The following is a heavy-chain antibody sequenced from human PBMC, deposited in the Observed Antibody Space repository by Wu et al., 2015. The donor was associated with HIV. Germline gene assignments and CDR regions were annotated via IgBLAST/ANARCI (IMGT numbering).Heavy chain of an antibody. J-gene: IGHJ4*02. Sequence: QVQLVQSGAEVKKPGASVKVSCKASGYTFTSYYMHWVRQAPGQGLEWMGIINPSGGSTSYAQKFQGRVTMTRDTSTSTVYMELSSLRSEDTAVYYCARVSPPSIYYYDSSGYYDYWGQGTLVTVSS. V-gene: IGHV1-46*01. CDR3: ARVSPPSIYYYDSSGYYDY. CDR2: INPSGGST. CDR1: GYTFTSYY. D-gene: IGHD3-22*01.